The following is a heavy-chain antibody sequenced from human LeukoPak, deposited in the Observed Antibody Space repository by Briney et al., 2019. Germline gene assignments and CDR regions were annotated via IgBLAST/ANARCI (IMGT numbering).Heavy chain of an antibody. CDR1: GFTVSSNY. D-gene: IGHD6-6*01. Sequence: GGSLRLSCAASGFTVSSNYMSWVRQAPGKGLEWVSLIYSGGSTYYADSVKGRFTISRDNSKNTLYLQMNSLRAEDTAVYYCARGHSSSPHYYYYYGMDVWGQGTTVTVSS. V-gene: IGHV3-53*01. J-gene: IGHJ6*02. CDR2: IYSGGST. CDR3: ARGHSSSPHYYYYYGMDV.